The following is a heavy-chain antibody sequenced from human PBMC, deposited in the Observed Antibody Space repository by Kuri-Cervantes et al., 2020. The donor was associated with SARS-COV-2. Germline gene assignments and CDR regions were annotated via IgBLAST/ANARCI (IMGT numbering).Heavy chain of an antibody. D-gene: IGHD5-18*01. CDR3: VKDGGAMVTGPVGYYGMDV. CDR1: GFTFSSYA. Sequence: GESLKISFAASGFTFSSYAMSRVRQAPGKGLEWVSAISGSGGSTYYADSVKGRFTISRGNSKNTLYLQMSSLRAEDTAVYYGVKDGGAMVTGPVGYYGMDVWGQGTTVTVSS. CDR2: ISGSGGST. J-gene: IGHJ6*02. V-gene: IGHV3-23*01.